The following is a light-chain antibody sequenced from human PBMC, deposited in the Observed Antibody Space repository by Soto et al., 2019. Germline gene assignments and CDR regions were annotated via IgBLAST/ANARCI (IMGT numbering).Light chain of an antibody. CDR3: QQYNCWPRA. Sequence: EVVMTQSPATLPVSPGERATLSCRASQSVSSNLAWYQQKPGQAPRLLIYGASTRATGIPARFSGSGSGTEFTLTISSLQSEDFAVYYCQQYNCWPRAFGQGTKVEIK. J-gene: IGKJ1*01. V-gene: IGKV3-15*01. CDR2: GAS. CDR1: QSVSSN.